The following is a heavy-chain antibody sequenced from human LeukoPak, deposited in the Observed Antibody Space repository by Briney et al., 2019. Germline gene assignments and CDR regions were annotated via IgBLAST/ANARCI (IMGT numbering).Heavy chain of an antibody. Sequence: SETLSLTCTVSGGSISSSSYYWGWIRQPPGTGLEWIGSIYYSGSTYYNPSLKSRVTISVDTSKNQFSLKLSSVTAADTAVYYCARHGFLVATISAAFDIWGQGTMVTVSS. J-gene: IGHJ3*02. V-gene: IGHV4-39*01. CDR1: GGSISSSSYY. D-gene: IGHD5-12*01. CDR3: ARHGFLVATISAAFDI. CDR2: IYYSGST.